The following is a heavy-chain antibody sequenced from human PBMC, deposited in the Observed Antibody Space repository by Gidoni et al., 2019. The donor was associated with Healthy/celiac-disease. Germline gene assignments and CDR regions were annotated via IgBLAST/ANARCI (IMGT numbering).Heavy chain of an antibody. CDR2: IYYSGST. J-gene: IGHJ3*02. Sequence: QLQLQESGPGLFKPSDALSLPCTVSGGSISSSSYYWCWIRQPPGKGLEWIGSIYYSGSTYYNPSLKSRVTISVDTSKNQFSLKLSYVTAADTAVYYCARHMRVGAFDAFDIWGQGTMVTVSS. CDR3: ARHMRVGAFDAFDI. V-gene: IGHV4-39*01. D-gene: IGHD1-26*01. CDR1: GGSISSSSYY.